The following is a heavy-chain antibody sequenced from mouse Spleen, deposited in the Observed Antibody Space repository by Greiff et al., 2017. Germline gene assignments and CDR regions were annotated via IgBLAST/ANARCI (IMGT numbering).Heavy chain of an antibody. D-gene: IGHD1-2*01. CDR1: GYTFTSYW. CDR2: IDPEDGET. Sequence: EVQGVESGAELAKPGASVKLSCKASGYTFTSYWMHWVKQRTEQGLEWIGRIDPEDGETKYAPKFQGKATITADTSSNTAYLQLSSLTSEDTAVYYCAHYYGFDYWGQGTTLTVSS. J-gene: IGHJ2*01. V-gene: IGHV14-2*01. CDR3: AHYYGFDY.